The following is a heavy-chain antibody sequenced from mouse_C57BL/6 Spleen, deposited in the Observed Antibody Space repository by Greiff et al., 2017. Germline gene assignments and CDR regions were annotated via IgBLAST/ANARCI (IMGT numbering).Heavy chain of an antibody. J-gene: IGHJ3*01. CDR2: INPGSGGT. Sequence: QVQLQQSGAELVRPGTSVKVSCKASGYAFTNYLIEWVKQRPGQGLEWIGVINPGSGGTNYNEKFKGKATLTADKSSSTAYMQLSSLTSEDSAVYFCARDYYGSSPPWFAYWGQGTLVTVSA. CDR3: ARDYYGSSPPWFAY. V-gene: IGHV1-54*01. D-gene: IGHD1-1*01. CDR1: GYAFTNYL.